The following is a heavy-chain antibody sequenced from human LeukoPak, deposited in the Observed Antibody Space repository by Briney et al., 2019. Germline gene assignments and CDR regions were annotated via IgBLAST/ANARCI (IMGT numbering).Heavy chain of an antibody. J-gene: IGHJ3*02. CDR1: GGSISSSSYY. Sequence: SETLSLTCTVSGGSISSSSYYWGWIRQPPGKGLEWIGSIYYSGSTYYNPPLKSRVTISVDTSKNQFSLKLSSVTAADTAAYYCARHDRYSSSRGAFDIWGQGTMVTVSS. V-gene: IGHV4-39*01. CDR3: ARHDRYSSSRGAFDI. D-gene: IGHD6-13*01. CDR2: IYYSGST.